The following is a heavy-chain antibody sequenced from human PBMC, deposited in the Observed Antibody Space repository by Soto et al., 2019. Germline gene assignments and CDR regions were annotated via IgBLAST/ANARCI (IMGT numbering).Heavy chain of an antibody. J-gene: IGHJ6*03. CDR1: GGTFSSYA. V-gene: IGHV1-69*13. CDR2: IIPIFGTA. CDR3: ARGLAVVFRTGYYYYYMDV. D-gene: IGHD6-19*01. Sequence: SVKVSCKASGGTFSSYAISWVRQAPGRGLEWMGGIIPIFGTANYAQKFQGRVTITADESTSTAYMELSSLRSEDTAVYYCARGLAVVFRTGYYYYYMDVWGKGTTVTVSS.